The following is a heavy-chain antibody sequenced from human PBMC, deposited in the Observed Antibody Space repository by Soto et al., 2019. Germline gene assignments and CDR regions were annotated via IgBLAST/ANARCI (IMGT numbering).Heavy chain of an antibody. CDR2: IDLTDSYT. CDR1: RYTFRKNW. J-gene: IGHJ4*02. Sequence: SVKVSCTISRYTFRKNWITCVRQMPGRGLEWMGSIDLTDSYTGYRPSFQGHVSFSTDKSINTPHLQWRSPRASATDIYYCERNGGAYSASSGYYYALDYWGQGTTVTVSS. D-gene: IGHD3-22*01. V-gene: IGHV5-10-1*01. CDR3: ERNGGAYSASSGYYYALDY.